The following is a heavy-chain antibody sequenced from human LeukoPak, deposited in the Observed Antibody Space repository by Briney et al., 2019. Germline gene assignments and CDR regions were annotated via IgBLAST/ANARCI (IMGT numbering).Heavy chain of an antibody. Sequence: GGSLRLSCAASGFTFSSYGMHWVRQAPGKGLEWVAVISYDGSNKYYADCVKGRFTISRDNSKNTLYLQMNSLRAEDTAVYYCAKGGYYDSSGYSHFDYWGQGTLVTVSS. D-gene: IGHD3-22*01. CDR3: AKGGYYDSSGYSHFDY. V-gene: IGHV3-30*18. J-gene: IGHJ4*02. CDR1: GFTFSSYG. CDR2: ISYDGSNK.